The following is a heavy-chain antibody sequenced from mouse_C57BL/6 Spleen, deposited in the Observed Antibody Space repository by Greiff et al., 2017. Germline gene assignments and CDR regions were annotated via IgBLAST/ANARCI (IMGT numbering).Heavy chain of an antibody. D-gene: IGHD4-1*01. Sequence: EVMLVESGGGLVKPGGSLKLSCAASGFTFSDYGMHWVRQAPEKGLEWVAYISSGSSTIYYADTVKGRFTISRDNAKNTLFLQMTSLRSEDTAMYYCARSSGTEYAMDYWGQGTSVTVSS. CDR2: ISSGSSTI. J-gene: IGHJ4*01. CDR3: ARSSGTEYAMDY. CDR1: GFTFSDYG. V-gene: IGHV5-17*01.